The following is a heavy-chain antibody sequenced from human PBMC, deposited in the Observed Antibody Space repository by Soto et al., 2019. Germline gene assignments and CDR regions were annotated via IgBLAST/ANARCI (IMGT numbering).Heavy chain of an antibody. CDR2: ISAYNGNT. V-gene: IGHV1-18*01. Sequence: ASVKVSCKASGYTFTSYGISWVRQAPGQGLEWMGWISAYNGNTNYAQKLQGRVTMTTDTSTSTAYMELRSLRSDDTAVYYCARVGRSSEWLHSRNNWFDPWGQGTLVTVSS. J-gene: IGHJ5*02. D-gene: IGHD3-3*01. CDR1: GYTFTSYG. CDR3: ARVGRSSEWLHSRNNWFDP.